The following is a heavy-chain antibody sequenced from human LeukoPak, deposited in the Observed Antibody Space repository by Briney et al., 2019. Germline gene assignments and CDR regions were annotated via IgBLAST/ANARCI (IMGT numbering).Heavy chain of an antibody. CDR1: SVSISTGSYY. CDR2: MYYSGST. CDR3: ARNGGHNQEH. Sequence: TSETLSLTCTVSSVSISTGSYYWGWIRQPPGKGLEWIGSMYYSGSTYYNPSLKSRVTISVDTPKNQFSLKLSSVTAADTAVYFCARNGGHNQEHWGQGTLVTVSS. J-gene: IGHJ4*02. D-gene: IGHD1-1*01. V-gene: IGHV4-39*07.